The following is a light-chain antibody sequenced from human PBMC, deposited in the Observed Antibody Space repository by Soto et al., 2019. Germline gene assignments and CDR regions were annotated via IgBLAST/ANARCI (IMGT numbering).Light chain of an antibody. CDR2: DAS. J-gene: IGKJ1*01. CDR3: QQYNSYPRT. V-gene: IGKV1-5*01. Sequence: IQMTQSPSTLSASVGDRVTITCRASQSISSWLAWYQQKPGKAPKLPIYDASSLESGVPSRFGGSGSGTEFTLTISSLQPDDFATYYCQQYNSYPRTFGQGTKVDIK. CDR1: QSISSW.